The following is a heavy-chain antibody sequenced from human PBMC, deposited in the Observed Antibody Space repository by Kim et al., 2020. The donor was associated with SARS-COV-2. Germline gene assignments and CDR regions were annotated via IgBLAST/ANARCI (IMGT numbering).Heavy chain of an antibody. Sequence: GESLKISCTASGFTFSNYGMTWVRQAPGKGLQWVSSIIGSGDSTYYADSVKGRFTMSRDNSKNTSYLQISSVRAEDTALYYCAKLTTRYDTSGYSDSWGQGTLVTVSS. CDR3: AKLTTRYDTSGYSDS. CDR2: IIGSGDST. D-gene: IGHD3-22*01. J-gene: IGHJ4*02. CDR1: GFTFSNYG. V-gene: IGHV3-23*01.